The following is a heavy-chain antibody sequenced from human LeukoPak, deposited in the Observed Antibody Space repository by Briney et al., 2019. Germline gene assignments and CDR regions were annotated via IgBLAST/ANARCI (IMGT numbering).Heavy chain of an antibody. D-gene: IGHD4-23*01. CDR1: GYASTNYG. CDR2: ISAYNGNT. V-gene: IGHV1-18*01. J-gene: IGHJ5*02. Sequence: GASVKVSCKASGYASTNYGINWVRQAPGQGLEWMGWISAYNGNTDYAQRFQGRVTMTTDTSTSTAYMELRSLRSDDTAVYYCARLPYGGNWFDPWGQGTLVTVSS. CDR3: ARLPYGGNWFDP.